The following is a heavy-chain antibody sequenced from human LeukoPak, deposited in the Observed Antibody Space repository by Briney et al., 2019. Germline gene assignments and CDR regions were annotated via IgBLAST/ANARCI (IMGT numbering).Heavy chain of an antibody. V-gene: IGHV4-31*03. CDR3: ARDPIIAAARKNYYYGMDV. D-gene: IGHD6-13*01. CDR2: IYYSGST. CDR1: GGSISSGGYY. Sequence: SQTLSLTCTVSGGSISSGGYYWSWTRQHPGRGREWIGYIYYSGSTYYHPSLKSRVTISVDTSKNQFSLKLSSVTAADTAVYYCARDPIIAAARKNYYYGMDVWGQGTTVTVSS. J-gene: IGHJ6*02.